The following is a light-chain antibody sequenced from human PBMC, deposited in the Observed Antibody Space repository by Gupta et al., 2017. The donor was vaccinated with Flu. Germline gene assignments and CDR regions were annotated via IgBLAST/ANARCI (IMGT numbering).Light chain of an antibody. V-gene: IGKV4-1*01. J-gene: IGKJ3*01. CDR2: WAS. Sequence: DIVMTQSPDSLAVSLGERATINCKSSQSVLYSSNNKNYLAWYQQKPGQPPKLLIYWASTRESGVPDRFSGSGSGTDFTLTISSLQAEDVAVYYCRQDYSTPFTFGPGTKVDIK. CDR3: RQDYSTPFT. CDR1: QSVLYSSNNKNY.